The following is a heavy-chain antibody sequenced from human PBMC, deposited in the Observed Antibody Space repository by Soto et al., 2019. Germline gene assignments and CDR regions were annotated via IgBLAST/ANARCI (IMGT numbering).Heavy chain of an antibody. Sequence: PSVKVSCKASGGTFSSYAISWVRQAPGQGLEWMGGIIPIFGTANYAQKFQGRVTITADESTSTAYMELSSLRSEDTAVYYCARVESEYSYGPFYYYGMDVWGQGTTVTVSS. J-gene: IGHJ6*02. CDR1: GGTFSSYA. V-gene: IGHV1-69*13. D-gene: IGHD5-18*01. CDR2: IIPIFGTA. CDR3: ARVESEYSYGPFYYYGMDV.